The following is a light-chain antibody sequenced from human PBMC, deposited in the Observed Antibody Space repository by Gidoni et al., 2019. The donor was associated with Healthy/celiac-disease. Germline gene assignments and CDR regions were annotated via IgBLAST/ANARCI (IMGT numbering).Light chain of an antibody. J-gene: IGLJ1*01. V-gene: IGLV1-40*01. CDR1: SSNIGAGYD. CDR3: PSYDSSLSGYV. CDR2: GNS. Sequence: QSALTQPPSVSGAPGQRVTISCTGSSSNIGAGYDVPWYQQLPGTAPKLPLYGNSNRPSGVPDRFSGSKSGPSASLAITWLQAEDEADYYCPSYDSSLSGYVFGTGTKVTVL.